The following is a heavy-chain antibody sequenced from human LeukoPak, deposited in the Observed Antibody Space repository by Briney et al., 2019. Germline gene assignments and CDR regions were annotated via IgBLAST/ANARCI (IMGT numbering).Heavy chain of an antibody. V-gene: IGHV1-46*01. CDR3: ARDQTAHYYDSSGYAIDI. D-gene: IGHD3-22*01. Sequence: ASVKVSCKASGYTFTSYYMHWVRRAPGQGLEWMGIINPSGGSTSYAQKFQGRVTMTRDTATSTVYMELSSLRSEDTAVYYCARDQTAHYYDSSGYAIDIWGQGTMVTVSS. CDR1: GYTFTSYY. CDR2: INPSGGST. J-gene: IGHJ3*02.